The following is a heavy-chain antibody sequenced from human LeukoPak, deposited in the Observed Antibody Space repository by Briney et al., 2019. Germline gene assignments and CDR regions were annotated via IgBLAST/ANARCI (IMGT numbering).Heavy chain of an antibody. J-gene: IGHJ4*02. CDR2: LYSGDST. Sequence: GGSLRLSCAASGFTVSHNFMTWVRQAPGKGLEWVSVLYSGDSTYYPDSVKGRFTISRDNSKNTLYLQMNSLRAEDTAVYYCAKASNGGSYYGVIIDYWGQGTLVTVSS. D-gene: IGHD1-26*01. CDR1: GFTVSHNF. V-gene: IGHV3-53*05. CDR3: AKASNGGSYYGVIIDY.